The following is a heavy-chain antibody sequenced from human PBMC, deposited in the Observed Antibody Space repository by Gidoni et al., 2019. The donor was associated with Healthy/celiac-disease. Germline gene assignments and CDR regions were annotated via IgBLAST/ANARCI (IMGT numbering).Heavy chain of an antibody. J-gene: IGHJ4*02. V-gene: IGHV3-64D*06. D-gene: IGHD6-6*01. CDR1: GFTFSSYA. Sequence: EVQLVESGGGLVQPGGSLRLSCSASGFTFSSYAMRWVRQAPGKGLEYVSAIRSNGGSTYYADSVKGRFTISRDNSKNTLYLQMSSLRAEDTAVYYCVKEGGGEIAARLFHFDYWGQGTLVTVSS. CDR3: VKEGGGEIAARLFHFDY. CDR2: IRSNGGST.